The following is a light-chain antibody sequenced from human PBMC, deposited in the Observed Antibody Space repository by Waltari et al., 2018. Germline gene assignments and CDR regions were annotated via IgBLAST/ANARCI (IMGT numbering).Light chain of an antibody. CDR2: GNS. Sequence: QSVLTQPPSVSGAPGQRVTISCTGSSSTIGAGYDVHWYHHLPGTAPKLLIYGNSNRPSGGPDRFSGSKSGTSASLAISGLQAEDEADYYCQSYDSSLSGVVFGGGTKLTVL. V-gene: IGLV1-40*01. CDR1: SSTIGAGYD. CDR3: QSYDSSLSGVV. J-gene: IGLJ2*01.